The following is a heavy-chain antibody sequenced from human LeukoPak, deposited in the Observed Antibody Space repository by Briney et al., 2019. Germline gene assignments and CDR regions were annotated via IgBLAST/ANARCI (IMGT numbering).Heavy chain of an antibody. CDR3: ARDPEQSDP. CDR2: IITILGIA. Sequence: SVKVSCKASGGTFSSYAISWVRQAPGQGLEWMGRIITILGIANYAQKFQGRVTITADKSTSTAYMELSSLRSEDTAVYYRARDPEQSDPWGQGTLVTVSS. V-gene: IGHV1-69*04. D-gene: IGHD6-19*01. J-gene: IGHJ5*02. CDR1: GGTFSSYA.